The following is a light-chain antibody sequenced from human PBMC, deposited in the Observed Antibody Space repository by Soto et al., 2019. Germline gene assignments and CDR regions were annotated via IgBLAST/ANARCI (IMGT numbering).Light chain of an antibody. CDR1: SSDVGGYNY. V-gene: IGLV2-14*01. CDR2: DVS. CDR3: SSYTSSSALVV. J-gene: IGLJ2*01. Sequence: QSALTQHASVSGSPGQSITISCTGTSSDVGGYNYVSWYQQHPGKAPKLMIYDVSNRPSGVSNRFSGSKSGNTASLTISGLQAEDEPDYYCSSYTSSSALVVFGGGTKLTVL.